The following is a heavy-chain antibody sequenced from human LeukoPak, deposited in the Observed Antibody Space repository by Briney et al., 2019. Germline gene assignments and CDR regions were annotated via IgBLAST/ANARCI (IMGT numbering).Heavy chain of an antibody. CDR1: GFTFRNTW. Sequence: PGGSLRLSCAASGFTFRNTWMNWVRQAPGQGLEWVANIKQDGSETFYSAAVKGRFTTSRDNAKNSLYLQMNTLRAEDTALYYCATSYDMGWLIGYWGQGTLVTVSS. CDR2: IKQDGSET. D-gene: IGHD3/OR15-3a*01. J-gene: IGHJ4*02. V-gene: IGHV3-7*03. CDR3: ATSYDMGWLIGY.